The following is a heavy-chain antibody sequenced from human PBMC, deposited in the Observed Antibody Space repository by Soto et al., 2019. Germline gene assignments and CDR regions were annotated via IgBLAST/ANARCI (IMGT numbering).Heavy chain of an antibody. V-gene: IGHV3-30*18. CDR3: AKGRREFEYYDSSGYYSPLDC. CDR2: ISYDGSNK. Sequence: GGSLRLSCAASGFTFSSYGMHWVRQAPGKGLEWVAVISYDGSNKYYADSVKGRFTISIDNSKNTLYLQMNSLRAEDTAVYYCAKGRREFEYYDSSGYYSPLDCWGQGTRVTVSS. D-gene: IGHD3-22*01. J-gene: IGHJ4*02. CDR1: GFTFSSYG.